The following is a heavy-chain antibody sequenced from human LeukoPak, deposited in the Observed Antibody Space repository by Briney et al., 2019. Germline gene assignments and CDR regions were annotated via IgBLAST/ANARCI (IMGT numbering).Heavy chain of an antibody. J-gene: IGHJ4*02. CDR2: INSSGGST. D-gene: IGHD3-16*01. CDR3: ARERGVPFDY. V-gene: IGHV1-46*01. CDR1: GYTFTGYY. Sequence: ASVKVSCKASGYTFTGYYMHWVRQASGQGLEWMGIINSSGGSTSYAQKFQGRVTMTRDTSTSTVYMELTGLRSEDTAVYYCARERGVPFDYWGQGTLVTVSS.